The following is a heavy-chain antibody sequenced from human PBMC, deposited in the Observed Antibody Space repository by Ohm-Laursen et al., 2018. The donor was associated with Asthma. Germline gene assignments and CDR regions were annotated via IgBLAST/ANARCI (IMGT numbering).Heavy chain of an antibody. J-gene: IGHJ6*02. CDR1: GFTFSTQS. V-gene: IGHV3-48*02. CDR3: ARAGCSYTSCPTYYYYYGMDV. Sequence: GSLRLSCAATGFTFSTQSMNWVRQAPGKGLEWVAYISASSSPIYYGGSVQGRFTISRDNARNSLYLQMSSLRDEDTAVYYCARAGCSYTSCPTYYYYYGMDVWGQGTTVTVAS. CDR2: ISASSSPI. D-gene: IGHD2-2*01.